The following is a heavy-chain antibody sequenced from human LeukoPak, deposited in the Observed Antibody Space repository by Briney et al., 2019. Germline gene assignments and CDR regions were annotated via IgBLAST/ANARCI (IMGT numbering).Heavy chain of an antibody. D-gene: IGHD6-19*01. J-gene: IGHJ4*02. CDR1: GFTFSSYW. CDR2: IKQDGSGE. V-gene: IGHV3-7*01. CDR3: TTGYSSGWYNEGNY. Sequence: GGSLTLSCVASGFTFSSYWMSWVRQAPGKGLEWVAKIKQDGSGEYYLNSVKGRFTISRDNAKNSLYLQMNSLGAEDTAVYFCTTGYSSGWYNEGNYWGQGTLVTVSS.